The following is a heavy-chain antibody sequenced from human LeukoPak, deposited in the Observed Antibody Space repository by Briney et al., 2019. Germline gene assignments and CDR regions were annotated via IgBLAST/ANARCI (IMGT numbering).Heavy chain of an antibody. D-gene: IGHD6-13*01. J-gene: IGHJ5*02. Sequence: ASVKVSCKASGYTFTVYYMHWVRQAPGQGLEWMGWINPNSGGTNYAQKFQGRVTMTRDTSISTAYMELSRLRSDDTAVYYCARDHSSNENWFDPWGQGTLVTVSS. CDR3: ARDHSSNENWFDP. CDR1: GYTFTVYY. CDR2: INPNSGGT. V-gene: IGHV1-2*02.